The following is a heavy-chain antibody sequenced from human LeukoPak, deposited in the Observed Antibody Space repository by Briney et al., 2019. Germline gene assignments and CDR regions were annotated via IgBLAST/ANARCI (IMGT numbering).Heavy chain of an antibody. CDR1: RFTFSSYA. J-gene: IGHJ6*03. D-gene: IGHD1-26*01. Sequence: GGSLRLSCAASRFTFSSYAMTWVRQAPGKGLEWVSAISGSGSSTYYADSVKGRFTISRDNSKSTLYLQMNSLRAEDTAVYYCAREEGDYMDVWGKGTTVTVSS. V-gene: IGHV3-23*01. CDR3: AREEGDYMDV. CDR2: ISGSGSST.